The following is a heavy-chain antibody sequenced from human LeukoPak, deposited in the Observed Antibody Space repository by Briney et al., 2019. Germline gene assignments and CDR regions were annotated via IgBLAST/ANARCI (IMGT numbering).Heavy chain of an antibody. Sequence: ETLSLTCTVSGGSISSYYWSWIRQPPGKGLEWVSAISGGGLSTFYADSVKGRFTIPRDNSKNTLYLQMNSLRADDTALYYCAKEYSSYWFSDYWGQGTLVTVSS. CDR1: GGSISSYY. CDR2: ISGGGLST. D-gene: IGHD6-19*01. J-gene: IGHJ4*02. V-gene: IGHV3-23*01. CDR3: AKEYSSYWFSDY.